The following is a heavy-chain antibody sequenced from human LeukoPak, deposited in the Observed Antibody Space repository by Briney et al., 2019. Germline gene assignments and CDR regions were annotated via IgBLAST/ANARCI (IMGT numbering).Heavy chain of an antibody. J-gene: IGHJ4*02. D-gene: IGHD2-2*01. CDR2: INPNSGGT. CDR3: ARRLYCSSTSCSGKVFDY. V-gene: IGHV1-2*02. Sequence: ASVKVSCKASGGTFSSYAISWVRQAPGQGLEWMGWINPNSGGTNYAQKFQGRVTMTRDTSISTAYMELSRLRSDDTAVYYCARRLYCSSTSCSGKVFDYWGQGTLVTVSS. CDR1: GGTFSSYA.